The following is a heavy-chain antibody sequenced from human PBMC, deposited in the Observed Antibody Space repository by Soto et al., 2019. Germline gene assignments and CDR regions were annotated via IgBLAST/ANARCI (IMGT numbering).Heavy chain of an antibody. D-gene: IGHD1-1*01. V-gene: IGHV1-18*01. CDR1: GYAFTTYG. J-gene: IGHJ4*02. Sequence: QVHLVQSGAEVKKPGASVKVSCKGSGYAFTTYGITWVRQAPGQGLEWMGWISAHNGNTNCAQKLQGRVTVTRDTSTSTAYPELRSRRSDDTAVYYSARGRYGDYWGQGALVTVSS. CDR3: ARGRYGDY. CDR2: ISAHNGNT.